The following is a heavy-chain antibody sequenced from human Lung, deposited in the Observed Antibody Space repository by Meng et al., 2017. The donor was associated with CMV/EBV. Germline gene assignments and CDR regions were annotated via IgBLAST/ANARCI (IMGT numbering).Heavy chain of an antibody. V-gene: IGHV2-5*01. J-gene: IGHJ4*02. CDR2: MYWNDDK. Sequence: GPXLVXPTQTLTLTCTFSGFSLRTGAVAVGWIRQPPGKAMEWLAHMYWNDDKEYSSSLKSRLTITKDTCKNEVVLTMTNMNLLDTATYYCAYEPRVARGLHFDYWGQGTXVTVSS. CDR1: GFSLRTGAVA. CDR3: AYEPRVARGLHFDY. D-gene: IGHD3-3*01.